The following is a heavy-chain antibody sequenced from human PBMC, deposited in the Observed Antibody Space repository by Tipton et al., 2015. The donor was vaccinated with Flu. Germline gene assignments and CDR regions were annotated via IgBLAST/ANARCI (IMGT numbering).Heavy chain of an antibody. V-gene: IGHV4-34*01. CDR3: ARHGGYYFDY. CDR1: GGSASGHY. CDR2: INHSGRT. D-gene: IGHD4-23*01. J-gene: IGHJ4*02. Sequence: TLSLTCAVYGGSASGHYWSWIRQPPGKGLEWIREINHSGRTNYNPSLKSRVTISVDTSKNQFSLKLSSVNAADTAVYYCARHGGYYFDYWGQGTLVTVSS.